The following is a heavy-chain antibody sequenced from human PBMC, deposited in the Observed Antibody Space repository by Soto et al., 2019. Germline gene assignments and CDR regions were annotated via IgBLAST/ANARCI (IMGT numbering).Heavy chain of an antibody. J-gene: IGHJ6*02. V-gene: IGHV3-30*18. D-gene: IGHD3-3*01. CDR3: AKERPSITIFGVVITSYGMDV. Sequence: GGSLRLSCAASGFTFSSYGMHWVRQAPGKGLEWVAVISYDGSNKYYADSVKGRFTISRDNSKNTLYLQMNSLRAEDTAVYYCAKERPSITIFGVVITSYGMDVWGQGTTVTVSS. CDR1: GFTFSSYG. CDR2: ISYDGSNK.